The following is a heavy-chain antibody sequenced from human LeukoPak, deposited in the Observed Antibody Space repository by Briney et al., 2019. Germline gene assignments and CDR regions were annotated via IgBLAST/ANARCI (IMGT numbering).Heavy chain of an antibody. D-gene: IGHD6-13*01. J-gene: IGHJ4*02. CDR1: GYTFTIYY. CDR3: ARTYSSSDEFDY. CDR2: INPSGGST. V-gene: IGHV1-46*01. Sequence: AASVKVSFTASGYTFTIYYIHWVRQAPGQGLEWMGLINPSGGSTTYAQKFQGRVAMTRDTSTSRVYMEVSSLRSEDTAVYYCARTYSSSDEFDYWGQGTLVTVSS.